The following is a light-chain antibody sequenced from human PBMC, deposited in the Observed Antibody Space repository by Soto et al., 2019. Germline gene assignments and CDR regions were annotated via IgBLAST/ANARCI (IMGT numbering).Light chain of an antibody. V-gene: IGKV3-15*01. J-gene: IGKJ1*01. CDR1: QSVSSN. CDR2: GAS. Sequence: EIVMTQSPATLSVSPGERATLSCRASQSVSSNLAWYQQKPGQAPRLLIYGASTRATGIPARFSGSGSGTEFTLTISSLQSDDFAVYXXXHYXNWPPWTFGQGTKVEIK. CDR3: XHYXNWPPWT.